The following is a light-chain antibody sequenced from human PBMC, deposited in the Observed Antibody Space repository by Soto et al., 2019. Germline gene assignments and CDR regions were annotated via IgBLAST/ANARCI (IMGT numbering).Light chain of an antibody. V-gene: IGKV1-17*01. CDR1: QGIRFA. CDR3: LQHSTYPYT. CDR2: AIS. J-gene: IGKJ2*01. Sequence: DIQMTQSPSSLSASVGDRVTITCRASQGIRFALAWYQQKPGKAPERLIYAISSLQSGVPSRFSGSGSGTEFTPTIDSLQPEDIATYYCLQHSTYPYTFGQGTKVDSK.